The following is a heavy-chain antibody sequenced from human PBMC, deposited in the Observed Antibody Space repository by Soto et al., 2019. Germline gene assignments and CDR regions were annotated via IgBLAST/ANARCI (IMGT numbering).Heavy chain of an antibody. J-gene: IGHJ4*02. CDR3: AREVDYYYSSGYHTPLFDY. CDR1: GGSISSGDYY. CDR2: IYYSGST. Sequence: SETLSLTCTVSGGSISSGDYYWSWIRQPPGKGLEWIGYIYYSGSTYYNPSLKSRVTISVDTSKNQFSLKLSSVTAADTAVYYCAREVDYYYSSGYHTPLFDYWGQGTLVTGSS. V-gene: IGHV4-30-4*01. D-gene: IGHD3-22*01.